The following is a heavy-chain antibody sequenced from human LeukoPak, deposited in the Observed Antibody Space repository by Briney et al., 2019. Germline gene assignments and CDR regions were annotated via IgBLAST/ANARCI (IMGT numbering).Heavy chain of an antibody. Sequence: PSETLSLTCTVSGGSISSGDYYWNWIRQHPEKSLEWIGYIFYSGSAYYNPSLKSRVTISVDTSKNQFSLKQSSVTAADTAVYYCARGSTLIRGFDYWGQGTLVTVSS. CDR1: GGSISSGDYY. CDR3: ARGSTLIRGFDY. V-gene: IGHV4-31*03. D-gene: IGHD3-10*01. CDR2: IFYSGSA. J-gene: IGHJ4*02.